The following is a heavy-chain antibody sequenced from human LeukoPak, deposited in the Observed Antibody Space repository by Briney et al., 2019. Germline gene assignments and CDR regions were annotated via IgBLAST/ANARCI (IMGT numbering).Heavy chain of an antibody. Sequence: SETLSLTCTVSGGSISSYYWSWIRQPAGKGLEWIGRIYSTGSTNYNPSLKSRVTMSVDTSKNQFSLRLRSVTAADTAVYYCARQIASAGAVGFDFWGQGALVTVSS. CDR2: IYSTGST. J-gene: IGHJ4*02. D-gene: IGHD6-13*01. V-gene: IGHV4-4*07. CDR1: GGSISSYY. CDR3: ARQIASAGAVGFDF.